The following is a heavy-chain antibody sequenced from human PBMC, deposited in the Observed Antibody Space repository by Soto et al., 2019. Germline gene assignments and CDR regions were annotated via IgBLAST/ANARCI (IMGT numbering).Heavy chain of an antibody. CDR2: ISWNSGSI. CDR1: GFTFDDYA. V-gene: IGHV3-9*01. CDR3: EKDIRSWNYYYGMDV. Sequence: PGGSLRLSCAASGFTFDDYAMHWVRQAPGKGLEWVSGISWNSGSIGYADSVKGRFTISRDNAKNSLYLQMNSLRAEDTALYYCEKDIRSWNYYYGMDVWGQGTKVTVYS. J-gene: IGHJ6*02. D-gene: IGHD3-3*01.